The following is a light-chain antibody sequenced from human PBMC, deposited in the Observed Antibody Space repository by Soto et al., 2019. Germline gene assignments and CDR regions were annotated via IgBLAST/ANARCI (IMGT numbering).Light chain of an antibody. CDR3: QQYNNWPPFT. V-gene: IGKV3-15*01. Sequence: EIVMTQSPGTLSVSPGERATLSCRASQSVRSNLAWYQQKPGQAPRLLIYEASTRATGIPARFSGSGSGTELALTMGSLQSEDFAVYDCQQYNNWPPFTFGPGTKGDIK. J-gene: IGKJ3*01. CDR2: EAS. CDR1: QSVRSN.